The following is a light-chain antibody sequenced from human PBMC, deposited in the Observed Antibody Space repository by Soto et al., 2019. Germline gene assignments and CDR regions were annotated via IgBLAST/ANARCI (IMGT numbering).Light chain of an antibody. J-gene: IGKJ1*01. CDR1: QSISNR. Sequence: IQMTQSPSTLSASVGDGVTITCRASQSISNRLAWYQQRPGKAPKYLIYDASTLDSGAPSRFSGSGSGTDFTLTISCLQSEDFATYYCQHYNSYSEAFGQGTKVDIK. CDR2: DAS. V-gene: IGKV1-5*01. CDR3: QHYNSYSEA.